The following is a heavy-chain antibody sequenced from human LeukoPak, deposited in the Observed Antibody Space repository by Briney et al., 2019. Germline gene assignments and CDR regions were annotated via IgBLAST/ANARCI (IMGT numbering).Heavy chain of an antibody. V-gene: IGHV3-23*01. CDR2: ISGGGGRT. J-gene: IGHJ4*02. CDR1: GFNFSSYA. D-gene: IGHD1-1*01. Sequence: GESLRLSCAASGFNFSSYAMSWVRQAPGKGLEWVSTISGGGGRTWYADSVKGRFTISRDNSKNTVDVQLNSLRAEDTAVYYCAKFRGAERTVIDCWGQGTLVTVSP. CDR3: AKFRGAERTVIDC.